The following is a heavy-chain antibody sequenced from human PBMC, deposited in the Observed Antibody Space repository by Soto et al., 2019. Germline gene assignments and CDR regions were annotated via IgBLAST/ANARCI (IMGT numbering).Heavy chain of an antibody. D-gene: IGHD2-21*02. CDR2: ISTRGEV. V-gene: IGHV3-21*01. Sequence: GGSLRLSCAASGFSFSTYSMNWVRQAPGKGLEWVSSISTRGEVYYADSVKGRFTISRDNSKNSVSLQMNSLRGDDTAVYYCAREETAWPLAYGLDVWGQGTTVTVSS. CDR3: AREETAWPLAYGLDV. CDR1: GFSFSTYS. J-gene: IGHJ6*02.